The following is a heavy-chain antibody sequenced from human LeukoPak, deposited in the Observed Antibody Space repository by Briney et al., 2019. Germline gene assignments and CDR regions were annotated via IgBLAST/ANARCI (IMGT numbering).Heavy chain of an antibody. D-gene: IGHD3-3*01. CDR2: ISSSSSYI. V-gene: IGHV3-21*01. CDR1: GITFSSYG. J-gene: IGHJ6*03. Sequence: GALRLSCAASGITFSSYGMSWVRQAPGKGLEWVSSISSSSSYIYYADSVKGRFTISRDNAKNSLYLQMNSLRAEDTAVYYCARDAGNYDFWSGTYYYYMDVWGKGTTVTVSS. CDR3: ARDAGNYDFWSGTYYYYMDV.